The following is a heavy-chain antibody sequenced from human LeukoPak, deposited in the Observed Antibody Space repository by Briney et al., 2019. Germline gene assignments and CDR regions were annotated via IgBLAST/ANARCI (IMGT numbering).Heavy chain of an antibody. D-gene: IGHD5-12*01. CDR2: MYYSGST. CDR1: GGSISSSSYY. Sequence: PSETLSLTCTVSGGSISSSSYYWGWIRQPPGKGLEWIGSMYYSGSTYYHPSLKSRVTISVDTSKNQFSLKLSSVSAADTAVYYCARHLDKVATISAFDIWGQGTMVTVSS. J-gene: IGHJ3*02. V-gene: IGHV4-39*01. CDR3: ARHLDKVATISAFDI.